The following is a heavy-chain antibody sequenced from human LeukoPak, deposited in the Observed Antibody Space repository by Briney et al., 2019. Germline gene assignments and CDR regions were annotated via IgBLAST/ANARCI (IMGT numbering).Heavy chain of an antibody. CDR3: ARDPYPGYYYYGMDV. Sequence: SVKVSCKASGGTFSIYAISWVRQAPGQGLEWMGGIIPIFGTANYAQKFQGRVTITADESTSTAYMELSSLRSEDTAVYYCARDPYPGYYYYGMDVWGQGTTVTVSS. CDR1: GGTFSIYA. CDR2: IIPIFGTA. J-gene: IGHJ6*02. V-gene: IGHV1-69*13.